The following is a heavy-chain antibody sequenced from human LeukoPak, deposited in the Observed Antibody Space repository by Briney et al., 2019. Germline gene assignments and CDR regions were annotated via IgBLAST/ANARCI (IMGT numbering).Heavy chain of an antibody. CDR1: GFTFSSYV. CDR2: ISYDGSNK. V-gene: IGHV3-30*04. D-gene: IGHD5-18*01. Sequence: GRSLRLSCAASGFTFSSYVMHWVRQAPGKGLEWVAVISYDGSNKYYADSVKGRFTISRDNSKNTLYLQMNSLRAEDTAVYYCARDPSWIQLWGNYFDYWGQGTLVTVSS. CDR3: ARDPSWIQLWGNYFDY. J-gene: IGHJ4*02.